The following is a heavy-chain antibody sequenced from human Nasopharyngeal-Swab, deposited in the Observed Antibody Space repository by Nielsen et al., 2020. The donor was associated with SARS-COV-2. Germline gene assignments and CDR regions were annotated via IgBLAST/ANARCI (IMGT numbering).Heavy chain of an antibody. J-gene: IGHJ4*02. CDR3: ARDPLGTNYFDY. CDR2: IIPIFGTA. V-gene: IGHV1-69*01. D-gene: IGHD3/OR15-3a*01. Sequence: WSRQAPGQGLEWMGGIIPIFGTANYAQKFQGRVTITADESTSTAYMELSSLRSEDTAVYYCARDPLGTNYFDYWGQGTLVTVSS.